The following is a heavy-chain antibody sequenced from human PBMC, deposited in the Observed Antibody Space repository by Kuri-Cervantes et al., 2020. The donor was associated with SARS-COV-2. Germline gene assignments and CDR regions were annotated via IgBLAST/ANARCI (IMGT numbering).Heavy chain of an antibody. J-gene: IGHJ6*02. CDR1: GGSFSGYY. V-gene: IGHV4-34*01. CDR3: RGYSTSSYYYYGMDV. Sequence: GSLRLSCAVYGGSFSGYYWSWIRQPPGKGLEWIGEINHSGSTNYNPSLKSRVTIFVDTSKDQFSLKLSSVTAADTAVYYCRGYSTSSYYYYGMDVWGHGTTVTVSS. CDR2: INHSGST. D-gene: IGHD6-6*01.